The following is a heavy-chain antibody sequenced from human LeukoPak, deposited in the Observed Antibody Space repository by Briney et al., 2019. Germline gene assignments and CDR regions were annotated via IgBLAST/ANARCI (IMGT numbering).Heavy chain of an antibody. CDR1: GFTVSSNY. V-gene: IGHV3-23*01. J-gene: IGHJ4*02. CDR3: AKDDRSSSWYPLYYFDY. D-gene: IGHD6-13*01. CDR2: ISGSGGST. Sequence: GGSLRLSCAASGFTVSSNYMSWVRQAPGKGLEWVSAISGSGGSTYYADSVKGRFTISRDNSKNTLYLQMNSLRAEDTAVYYCAKDDRSSSWYPLYYFDYWGQGTLVTVSS.